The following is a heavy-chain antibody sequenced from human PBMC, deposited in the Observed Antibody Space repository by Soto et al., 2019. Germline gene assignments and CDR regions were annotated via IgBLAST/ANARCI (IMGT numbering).Heavy chain of an antibody. D-gene: IGHD2-15*01. V-gene: IGHV1-3*01. CDR1: GYTFTSYA. Sequence: AASVKVSCKASGYTFTSYAMHWVRQAPGQRLEWMGWINAGNGNTKYSQKFQGRVTITRDTSASTAYMELSSLRSEDTAVYYCAGEKDIVVVVAAYNWFDPWGQGTLVTVSS. CDR3: AGEKDIVVVVAAYNWFDP. J-gene: IGHJ5*02. CDR2: INAGNGNT.